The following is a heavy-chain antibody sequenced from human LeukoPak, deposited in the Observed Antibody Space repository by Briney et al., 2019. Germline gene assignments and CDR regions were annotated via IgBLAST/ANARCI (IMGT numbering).Heavy chain of an antibody. CDR1: GFTFSTYW. CDR3: ARAPTVLVGYCSSSSCQADY. J-gene: IGHJ4*02. V-gene: IGHV3-74*01. CDR2: ISADGSTI. Sequence: GGSLRLSCAASGFTFSTYWMHWVRHAPGKGLVWVSRISADGSTISYADSVKGRFTISRDNAKNMLYLQMNSLRVEDTAVYYCARAPTVLVGYCSSSSCQADYWGQGTLVTVSS. D-gene: IGHD2-2*01.